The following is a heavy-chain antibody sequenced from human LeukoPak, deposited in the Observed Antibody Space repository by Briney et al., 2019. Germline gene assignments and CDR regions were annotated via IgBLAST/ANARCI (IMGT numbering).Heavy chain of an antibody. Sequence: PGGSLRLSCAVSGFTFSSYWMSWVRQAPGKGLEWVANIKHDGSETYYLESLKGRFTISRDNAKNSLYLQMNSLRAEDTAVYYCARGYWFGPWGQGTLVTVSS. V-gene: IGHV3-7*02. CDR1: GFTFSSYW. J-gene: IGHJ5*02. CDR3: ARGYWFGP. CDR2: IKHDGSET. D-gene: IGHD2-15*01.